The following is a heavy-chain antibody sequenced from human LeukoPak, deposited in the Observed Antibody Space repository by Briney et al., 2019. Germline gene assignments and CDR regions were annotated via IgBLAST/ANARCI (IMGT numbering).Heavy chain of an antibody. Sequence: SETLSLTCTVSGGSISSYYWSWIRQPAGKGLEWIGRIYTSGSTNYNPSLKSRVTMSVDTSKNQFSLKLSSVTAADTAVYYCARLGGLLWFGELSKYFDYWGQETLVTVSS. CDR2: IYTSGST. CDR3: ARLGGLLWFGELSKYFDY. CDR1: GGSISSYY. V-gene: IGHV4-4*07. J-gene: IGHJ4*02. D-gene: IGHD3-10*01.